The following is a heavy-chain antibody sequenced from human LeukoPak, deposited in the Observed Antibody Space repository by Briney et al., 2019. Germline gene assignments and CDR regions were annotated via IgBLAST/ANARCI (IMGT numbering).Heavy chain of an antibody. D-gene: IGHD1-20*01. CDR2: IRPNNGGS. Sequence: GASVKVSCKASGDTFAGYHVHWVRQAPGQGLEWMAWIRPNNGGSNITPKFRGRITLTRDTSTTTVYLELSSLTSDDTALYYCAIPTYNWNAATPLDAFDLWGQGTLVTVSS. CDR1: GDTFAGYH. CDR3: AIPTYNWNAATPLDAFDL. J-gene: IGHJ3*01. V-gene: IGHV1-2*02.